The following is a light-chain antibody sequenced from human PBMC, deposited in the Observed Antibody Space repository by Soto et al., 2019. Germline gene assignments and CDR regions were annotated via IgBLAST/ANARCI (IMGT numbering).Light chain of an antibody. Sequence: VMTQSPATLSVSPGERATLSCWASQSVSSSYSAWYQQKPGQAPRLLIYGASSRATGIPDRFSGSGSGTDFTLTISRLEPEDFAVYYCQQYGSSRWTFGQGTKVDIK. CDR1: QSVSSSY. CDR3: QQYGSSRWT. CDR2: GAS. J-gene: IGKJ1*01. V-gene: IGKV3-20*01.